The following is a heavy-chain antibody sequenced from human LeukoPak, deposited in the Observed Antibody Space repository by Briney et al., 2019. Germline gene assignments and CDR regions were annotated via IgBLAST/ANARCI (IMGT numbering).Heavy chain of an antibody. J-gene: IGHJ5*02. CDR1: GGSISSYY. D-gene: IGHD3-22*01. CDR2: IYYSGST. CDR3: ARQSGFYDSSGYYYSRLGWFDP. V-gene: IGHV4-59*08. Sequence: PSETLSLTCTVSGGSISSYYWSWIRQPPGKGLEWIGYIYYSGSTNYNPSLKSRVTISVDTSKSQFSLKLSSVTAADTAVYYCARQSGFYDSSGYYYSRLGWFDPWGQGTLVTVSS.